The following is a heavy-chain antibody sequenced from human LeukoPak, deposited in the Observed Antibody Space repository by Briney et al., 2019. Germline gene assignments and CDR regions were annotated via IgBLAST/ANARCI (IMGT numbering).Heavy chain of an antibody. CDR1: GFTFSSYW. CDR3: ARDRPRAGYCSSTSCFGASNWFDP. D-gene: IGHD2-2*01. V-gene: IGHV3-7*03. Sequence: PGGSLRLSCAASGFTFSSYWMSWVRQAPGKGLEWVANIKQDGSEKYYVDSVKGRFTISRDNAKNSLYLQMNSLRAEDTAVYYCARDRPRAGYCSSTSCFGASNWFDPWGQGTLVTVSS. CDR2: IKQDGSEK. J-gene: IGHJ5*02.